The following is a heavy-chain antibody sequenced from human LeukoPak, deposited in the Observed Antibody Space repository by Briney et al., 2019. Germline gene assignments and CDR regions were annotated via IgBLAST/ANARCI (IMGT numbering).Heavy chain of an antibody. CDR2: ISGSGGST. V-gene: IGHV3-23*01. J-gene: IGHJ4*02. CDR1: GFTFSSYA. CDR3: AKRAAARLGSLYYFDY. Sequence: GGSLRLSCAASGFTFSSYAMSWVRQAPGKGLEWVSAISGSGGSTYYADSVKGRFTISRDNSKNTLYLQMNSLRAEDTAVYYCAKRAAARLGSLYYFDYWGQGTLVTVSS. D-gene: IGHD6-6*01.